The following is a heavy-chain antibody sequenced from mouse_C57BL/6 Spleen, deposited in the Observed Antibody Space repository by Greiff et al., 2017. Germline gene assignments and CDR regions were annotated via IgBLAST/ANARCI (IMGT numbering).Heavy chain of an antibody. Sequence: QVQLKQPGAELVRPGSSVKLSCKASGYTFTSYWMHWVKQRPIQGLEWIGNIDPSDSETHYNQKFKDKATLTVDKSSSTAYMQLSSLTSEDSAVYYCARRSYSNSYYFDYWGQGTTLTVSS. CDR1: GYTFTSYW. CDR2: IDPSDSET. V-gene: IGHV1-52*01. J-gene: IGHJ2*01. CDR3: ARRSYSNSYYFDY. D-gene: IGHD2-5*01.